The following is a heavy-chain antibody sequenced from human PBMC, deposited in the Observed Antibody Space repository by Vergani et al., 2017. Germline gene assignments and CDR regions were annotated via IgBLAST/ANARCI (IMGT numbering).Heavy chain of an antibody. CDR1: GGTFSSYA. J-gene: IGHJ4*02. Sequence: QVQLVQSGAEVKKPGSSVKVSCKASGGTFSSYALNWVRQATGQGLEWMGWMNPNSGNTGYAQKFQGRVTMTRNTSISTAYMELSSLRSEDTAVYYCARGYSYGYYFDYWGQGTLVTVSS. D-gene: IGHD5-18*01. V-gene: IGHV1-8*02. CDR3: ARGYSYGYYFDY. CDR2: MNPNSGNT.